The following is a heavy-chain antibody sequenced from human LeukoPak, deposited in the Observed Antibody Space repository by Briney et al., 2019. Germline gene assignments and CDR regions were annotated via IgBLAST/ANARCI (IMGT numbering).Heavy chain of an antibody. CDR2: ISAYNGNT. Sequence: GASVKVSCKASGYTFTSYGISWVRQAPGQGLEWMGWISAYNGNTNYAQKLQGRVTMTTDTSTSTAYMELRSLRSDDTAVYYCARGVNNIVVVPAAGGLGFDPWGRGTLVTVSS. CDR3: ARGVNNIVVVPAAGGLGFDP. V-gene: IGHV1-18*01. CDR1: GYTFTSYG. J-gene: IGHJ5*02. D-gene: IGHD2-2*01.